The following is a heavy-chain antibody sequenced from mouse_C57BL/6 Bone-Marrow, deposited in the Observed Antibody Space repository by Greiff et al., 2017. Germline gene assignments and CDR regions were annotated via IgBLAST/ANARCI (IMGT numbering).Heavy chain of an antibody. CDR3: ALYDFYAMDY. CDR2: IWSGGST. D-gene: IGHD2-3*01. J-gene: IGHJ4*01. CDR1: GFSLTSYG. V-gene: IGHV2-4*01. Sequence: VMLVESGPGLVQPSQSLSITCTVSGFSLTSYGVHWVRQPPGKGLEWLGVIWSGGSTDYNAAFISRLSISKDNSKSQVFFKMNSLQADDTAIYYCALYDFYAMDYWGQGTSVTVAS.